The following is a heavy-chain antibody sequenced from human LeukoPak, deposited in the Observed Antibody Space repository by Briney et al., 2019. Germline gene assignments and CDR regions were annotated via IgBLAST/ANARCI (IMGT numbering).Heavy chain of an antibody. V-gene: IGHV4-59*08. Sequence: SETLSLTCTVSGGSISSYYWSWTRQPPGKGLEWIGYIYYSGSTNYNPSLKSRVTISVDTSKNQFSLKLSSVTAADTAVYYCARLLEVEMATIGSYYFDYWGQGTLVTVSS. J-gene: IGHJ4*02. CDR3: ARLLEVEMATIGSYYFDY. D-gene: IGHD5-12*01. CDR2: IYYSGST. CDR1: GGSISSYY.